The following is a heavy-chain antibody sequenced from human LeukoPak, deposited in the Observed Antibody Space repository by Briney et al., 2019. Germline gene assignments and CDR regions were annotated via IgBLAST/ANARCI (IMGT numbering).Heavy chain of an antibody. D-gene: IGHD3-10*01. CDR1: GFNFSTNG. Sequence: PGGSLRLSCEASGFNFSTNGMHWVRQAPGKGLEWVALIRFDGSNKHYADSVKGRFTVSRDNSKNTMYLQMNSLRAEDTAVYYCARVVSYYGSAYRLLDLWGRGTLVTVSS. CDR2: IRFDGSNK. V-gene: IGHV3-30*02. J-gene: IGHJ2*01. CDR3: ARVVSYYGSAYRLLDL.